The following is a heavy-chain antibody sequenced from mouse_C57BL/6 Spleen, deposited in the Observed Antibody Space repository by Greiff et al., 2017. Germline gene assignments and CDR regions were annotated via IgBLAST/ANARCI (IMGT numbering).Heavy chain of an antibody. Sequence: QVQLQQPGAALVKPGASVKMSCKASGYTFTSYWITWVKQRPGQGLEWIGDIYPGSGSTNYNEKLPSKATLTVDTSSSTAYMQLSSLTSEDSAVYCCARGEAQTGTGFAYWGQGTLVTVAA. CDR2: IYPGSGST. V-gene: IGHV1-55*01. CDR3: ARGEAQTGTGFAY. J-gene: IGHJ3*01. CDR1: GYTFTSYW. D-gene: IGHD4-1*01.